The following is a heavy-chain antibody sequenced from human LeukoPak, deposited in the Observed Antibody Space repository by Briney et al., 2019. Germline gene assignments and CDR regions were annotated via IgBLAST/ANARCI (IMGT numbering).Heavy chain of an antibody. J-gene: IGHJ4*02. CDR1: GFTFRDYG. D-gene: IGHD2-21*01. Sequence: PGRSLRLSCAASGFTFRDYGMHWVRQAPGKGLEWVASISYDGSNKVYADSVKVRFTISRDNSKSTLYLQMNSLRAEDTAVYYCAKVRDCGGDCLDYWGQGTLVTVSS. V-gene: IGHV3-30*18. CDR2: ISYDGSNK. CDR3: AKVRDCGGDCLDY.